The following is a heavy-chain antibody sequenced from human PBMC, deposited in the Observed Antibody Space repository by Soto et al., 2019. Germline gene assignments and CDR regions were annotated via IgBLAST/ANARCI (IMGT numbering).Heavy chain of an antibody. Sequence: SETLSLTCTVSGGSISSYYWSWIRQPPGKGLEWIGYIYYSGSTNYNPSLKSRVTISVDTSKNQFSLKLSSVTAADTAVYYCARGWSIFGVVKHFDYWGQGTLVTVS. CDR2: IYYSGST. D-gene: IGHD3-3*01. CDR3: ARGWSIFGVVKHFDY. CDR1: GGSISSYY. J-gene: IGHJ4*02. V-gene: IGHV4-59*01.